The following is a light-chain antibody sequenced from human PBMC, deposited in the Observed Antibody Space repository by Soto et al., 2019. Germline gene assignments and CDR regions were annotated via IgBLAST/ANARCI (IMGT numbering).Light chain of an antibody. Sequence: DIQMTQSPSSLSASVGDRFTITFQASQDINNFVNWYQQKPWKAPKLLIYDASTLKTGVPSRFSGSGSGTDFRFTISSLQPEDFATYYCQQSDDLPTFGQGTRLEIK. CDR3: QQSDDLPT. J-gene: IGKJ5*01. CDR2: DAS. V-gene: IGKV1-33*01. CDR1: QDINNF.